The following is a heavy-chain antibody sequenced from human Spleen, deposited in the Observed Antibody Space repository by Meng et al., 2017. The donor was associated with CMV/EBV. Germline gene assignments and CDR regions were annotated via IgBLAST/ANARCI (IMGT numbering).Heavy chain of an antibody. CDR3: ATVSGYCSSMTCYQFDP. CDR2: INPNSGGT. J-gene: IGHJ5*02. V-gene: IGHV1-2*02. D-gene: IGHD2-2*01. CDR1: GYTFTDYY. Sequence: ASVKVSCKASGYTFTDYYIYWVRQAPGQGLEWMGWINPNSGGTNYAQKFQGRVTMTRDTSIRTAYMELSRLRSDDTAIYYCATVSGYCSSMTCYQFDPWGQGTLVTVSS.